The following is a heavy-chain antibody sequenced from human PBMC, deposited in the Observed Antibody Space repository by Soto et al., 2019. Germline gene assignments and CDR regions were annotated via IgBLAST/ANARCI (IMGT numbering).Heavy chain of an antibody. J-gene: IGHJ3*02. CDR2: IYYSGST. V-gene: IGHV4-31*03. Sequence: SETLSLTCTVSGGPISSGGYYWSWIRQHPGKGLEWIGYIYYSGSTYYNPSLKSRVTISVDTSKNQFSLKLSSVTAADTAVYYCASSYSSSWYSLDAFDIWGQGTMVTVSS. CDR1: GGPISSGGYY. D-gene: IGHD6-13*01. CDR3: ASSYSSSWYSLDAFDI.